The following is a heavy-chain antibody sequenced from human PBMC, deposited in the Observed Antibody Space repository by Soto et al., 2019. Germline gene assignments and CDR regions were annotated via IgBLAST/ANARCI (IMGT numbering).Heavy chain of an antibody. CDR3: ARLYGSGYYSPDF. V-gene: IGHV4-39*01. Sequence: SETLSLTCTVSGGSISSSSFFWGWIRQPPGGGLEWIGSIYYSGSTYYNPPLKSRVTISADTSKNQFSLQLRSVTATDLALFYCARLYGSGYYSPDFWGQGTLVTVSS. D-gene: IGHD3-22*01. J-gene: IGHJ4*02. CDR2: IYYSGST. CDR1: GGSISSSSFF.